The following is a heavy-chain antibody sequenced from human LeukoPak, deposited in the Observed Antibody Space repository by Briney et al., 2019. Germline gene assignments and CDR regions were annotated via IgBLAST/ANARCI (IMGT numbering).Heavy chain of an antibody. V-gene: IGHV5-51*01. D-gene: IGHD2-8*02. J-gene: IGHJ4*02. Sequence: MTGESLNISCKGSGYSFTSYWIAWVRQMPGKGLEWMGIINPGDSDIRYSPSFQGQVTISVDKSVSTAYVQWSSLKASDTAIYYCARQDTGGYWGQGTLVIVSS. CDR2: INPGDSDI. CDR1: GYSFTSYW. CDR3: ARQDTGGY.